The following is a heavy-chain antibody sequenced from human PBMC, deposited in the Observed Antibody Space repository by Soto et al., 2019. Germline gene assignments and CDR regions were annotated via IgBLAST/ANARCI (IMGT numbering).Heavy chain of an antibody. CDR2: IYYSGST. Sequence: PSETLSLTCTVSGGSISSGGYYWSWIRQHPGKGLEWIGYIYYSGSTYYNPSLKSRVTISVDTSKNQFSLKLSSVTAADTAVYYCARRLYNWNDAYNNWFDPWGQGTLVTVSS. CDR3: ARRLYNWNDAYNNWFDP. J-gene: IGHJ5*02. CDR1: GGSISSGGYY. D-gene: IGHD1-1*01. V-gene: IGHV4-31*03.